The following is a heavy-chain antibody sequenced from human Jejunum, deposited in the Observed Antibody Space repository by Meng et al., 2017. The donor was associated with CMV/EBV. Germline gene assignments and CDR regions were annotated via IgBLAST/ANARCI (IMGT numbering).Heavy chain of an antibody. CDR1: GGFY. CDR2: IYYTGTT. J-gene: IGHJ4*02. Sequence: GGFYWTWIRQKPGKGLEWIGYIYYTGTTFYNPSLQSRVTISIDTSKNHFSLSLSSVTAADTAVYYCARGDYSASGNYYTGVYSFDYWGQGTLVTVSS. D-gene: IGHD3-10*01. V-gene: IGHV4-31*02. CDR3: ARGDYSASGNYYTGVYSFDY.